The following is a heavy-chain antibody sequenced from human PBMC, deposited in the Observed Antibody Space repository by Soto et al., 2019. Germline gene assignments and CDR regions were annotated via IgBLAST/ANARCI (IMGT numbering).Heavy chain of an antibody. CDR2: ISASGEKP. J-gene: IGHJ4*02. D-gene: IGHD6-19*01. CDR3: AKLEWLEFGGDH. Sequence: EVHLLESGGGVVQPGKSLTISCATSGFAFSDYPMTWVRQPPGQGLEWGSGISASGEKPYYADSVKGRFTISRDNSKNTWYLQKNSLRVEETGIYYCAKLEWLEFGGDHWGQGTLVTVSS. CDR1: GFAFSDYP. V-gene: IGHV3-23*01.